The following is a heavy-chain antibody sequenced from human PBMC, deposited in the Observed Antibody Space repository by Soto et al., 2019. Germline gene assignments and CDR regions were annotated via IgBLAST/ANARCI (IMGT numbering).Heavy chain of an antibody. CDR3: ASYYYGGKAGLYY. CDR1: GESFSGYY. J-gene: IGHJ4*02. CDR2: INHSGST. D-gene: IGHD4-17*01. V-gene: IGHV4-34*01. Sequence: PSETRSLTWAVYGESFSGYYWSGIRQPPGKGLEWIGEINHSGSTNYNPSLKSRVTISVDTSKNQVTLKLSSVTAADTAVYYCASYYYGGKAGLYYWAQGTLVPVSS.